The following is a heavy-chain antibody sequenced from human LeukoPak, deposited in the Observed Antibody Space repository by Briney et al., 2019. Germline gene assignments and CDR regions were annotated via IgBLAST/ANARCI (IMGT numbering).Heavy chain of an antibody. D-gene: IGHD4-23*01. CDR3: ARVERWYSIDY. CDR2: INSDDST. V-gene: IGHV3-74*01. Sequence: GGSLRLSCAASGFTFSSYWTHWVRHVPGKGLVWVSLINSDDSTSYADSVKGRFTTSRDNAKNTLYLQMNSLRAEDTAVYYCARVERWYSIDYWGQGTLVTVSS. J-gene: IGHJ4*02. CDR1: GFTFSSYW.